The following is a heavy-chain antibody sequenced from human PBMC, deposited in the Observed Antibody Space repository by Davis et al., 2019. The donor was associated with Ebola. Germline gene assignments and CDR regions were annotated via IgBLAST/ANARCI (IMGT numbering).Heavy chain of an antibody. D-gene: IGHD3-3*01. Sequence: PGGSLRLSCAASNFTFNSYWMHWVRQAPGKGLEWVARIKSDGRDTTYADSVRDRFTISRDNGKNTLYLQMNSLRADETGVYFCARDTWSGLYGMDDWGQGTTVTVSS. J-gene: IGHJ6*02. CDR2: IKSDGRDT. V-gene: IGHV3-74*03. CDR1: NFTFNSYW. CDR3: ARDTWSGLYGMDD.